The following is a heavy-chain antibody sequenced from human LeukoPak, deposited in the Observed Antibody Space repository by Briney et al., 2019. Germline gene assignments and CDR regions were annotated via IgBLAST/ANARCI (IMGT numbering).Heavy chain of an antibody. CDR2: IYYSGST. CDR3: ARGAIRYCSGGSCSLAAFDI. Sequence: SETLSLTCTVSGGSISSSSYYWGWIRQPPGKGLEWIGSIYYSGSTYYNPSLKSRVTISVDTSKNQFSLKLSSVTAADTAVYYCARGAIRYCSGGSCSLAAFDIWGQGTMVTVSS. CDR1: GGSISSSSYY. J-gene: IGHJ3*02. V-gene: IGHV4-39*01. D-gene: IGHD2-15*01.